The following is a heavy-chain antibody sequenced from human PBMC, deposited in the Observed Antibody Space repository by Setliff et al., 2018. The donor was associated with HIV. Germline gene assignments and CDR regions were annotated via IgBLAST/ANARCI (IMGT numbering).Heavy chain of an antibody. CDR3: ARDNPYFDP. CDR2: IGVTNDNT. D-gene: IGHD3-16*01. CDR1: GYTFTSYG. Sequence: ASVKVSCKASGYTFTSYGISWLRQAPGQGLEWMGWIGVTNDNTNYAQSLQGRVTMTTGTSTSTAYMELRSLRSDDTAVYYCARDNPYFDPWGQGTLVTVSS. V-gene: IGHV1-18*01. J-gene: IGHJ5*02.